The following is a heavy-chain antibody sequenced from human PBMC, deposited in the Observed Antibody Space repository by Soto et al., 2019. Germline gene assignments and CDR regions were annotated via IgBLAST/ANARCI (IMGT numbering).Heavy chain of an antibody. D-gene: IGHD1-26*01. J-gene: IGHJ4*02. Sequence: SETLSLTCAVYGGSLSGYYWSWIRQPPRKALGWIGEFNHSGDTNYNPSLTSRVTISVDTSKNQLFLNLSSVTAADTAMYYCARHHVRGRTIAGAAEFWGQGTLVTVSS. CDR2: FNHSGDT. CDR1: GGSLSGYY. V-gene: IGHV4-34*01. CDR3: ARHHVRGRTIAGAAEF.